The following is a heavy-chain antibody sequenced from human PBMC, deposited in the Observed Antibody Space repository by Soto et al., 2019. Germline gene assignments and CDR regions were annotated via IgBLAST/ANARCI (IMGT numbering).Heavy chain of an antibody. CDR3: ARDRGDDYGDYTTVYYFDY. CDR1: GFTLSDYY. D-gene: IGHD4-17*01. J-gene: IGHJ4*02. V-gene: IGHV3-11*01. Sequence: PGGSLRLSCAASGFTLSDYYMSWIRQAPGKGLEWVSYISSSGSTIYYADSVKGRFTTSRDNAKNSQYLQMNSLRAEDTAVYYCARDRGDDYGDYTTVYYFDYWGQGTLVTVSS. CDR2: ISSSGSTI.